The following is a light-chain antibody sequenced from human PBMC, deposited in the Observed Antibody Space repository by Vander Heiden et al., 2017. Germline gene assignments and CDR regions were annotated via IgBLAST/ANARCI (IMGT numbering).Light chain of an antibody. CDR2: GKN. CDR3: NPRDNSGNHLWV. CDR1: SLRSYY. V-gene: IGLV3-19*01. J-gene: IGLJ3*02. Sequence: SSELTQDPAVSVALGQTVRITCQGDSLRSYYASWYQQKPGQAPVLVIYGKNNRPSGIPDRFSGSSSGNTASFTITGAQAEDEADDYCNPRDNSGNHLWVFGGGTKLTVL.